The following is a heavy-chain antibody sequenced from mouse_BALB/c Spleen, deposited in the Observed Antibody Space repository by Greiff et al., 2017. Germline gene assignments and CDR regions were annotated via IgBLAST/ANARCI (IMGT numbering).Heavy chain of an antibody. CDR3: ARCLYYGGSSYDYAMDY. D-gene: IGHD1-1*01. Sequence: VQLQQSGPELEKPGASVKISCKASGYSFTGYYMHWVKQSHVKSLEWIGRINPYNGATSYNQNFKDKASLTVDKSSSTAYMELHSLTSEDSAVYYCARCLYYGGSSYDYAMDYWGQGTSVTVSS. J-gene: IGHJ4*01. V-gene: IGHV1-31*01. CDR2: INPYNGAT. CDR1: GYSFTGYY.